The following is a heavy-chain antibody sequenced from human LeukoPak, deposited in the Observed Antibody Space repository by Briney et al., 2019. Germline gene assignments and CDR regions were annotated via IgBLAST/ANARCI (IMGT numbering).Heavy chain of an antibody. CDR3: ARASSRVGATMRMLGY. Sequence: ASVKVSCKASGYTFTSYDINWVRQATGQGLEWMGWMNPNSGNTGYAQKFQGRVTMTRNTSISTAYMELSSLRSEDTAVYYCARASSRVGATMRMLGYWGQGTLVTVSS. CDR1: GYTFTSYD. V-gene: IGHV1-8*01. CDR2: MNPNSGNT. J-gene: IGHJ4*02. D-gene: IGHD1-26*01.